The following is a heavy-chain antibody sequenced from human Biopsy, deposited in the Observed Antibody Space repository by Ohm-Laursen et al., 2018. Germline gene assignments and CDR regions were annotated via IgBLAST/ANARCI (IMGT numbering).Heavy chain of an antibody. J-gene: IGHJ6*02. CDR1: GESFNGYY. CDR3: VRGVDYYDPYHYYALDV. V-gene: IGHV4-34*01. D-gene: IGHD3-22*01. CDR2: INHSGRT. Sequence: SETLSLTCAVYGESFNGYYWSWIRQTPGKGLEWIGEINHSGRTNYNPSLKSRVTISVDTSKNQFSLKVRSVTAADTAVYYCVRGVDYYDPYHYYALDVWGQGTTGTVAS.